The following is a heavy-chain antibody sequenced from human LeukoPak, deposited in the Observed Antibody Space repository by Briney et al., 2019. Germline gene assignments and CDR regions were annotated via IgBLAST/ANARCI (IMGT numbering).Heavy chain of an antibody. Sequence: SETLSLTCAVYGGSFSGYYWSWIRQPPGKGLEWIGEINHSGSTNYNPSLKSRVTISVDTSKNQFSLKLTSVTAADTAVYYCAIGGARNNFDYWGQGTLVTVSS. CDR1: GGSFSGYY. J-gene: IGHJ4*02. D-gene: IGHD1-14*01. V-gene: IGHV4-34*01. CDR2: INHSGST. CDR3: AIGGARNNFDY.